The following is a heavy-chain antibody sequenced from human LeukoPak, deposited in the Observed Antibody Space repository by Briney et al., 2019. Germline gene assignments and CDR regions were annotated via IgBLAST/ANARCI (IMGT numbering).Heavy chain of an antibody. D-gene: IGHD5-12*01. Sequence: SETLSLTCTVSGGSISSYYWSWIRQPPGKGLERIGYIYYSGSTNYNPSLKSRVTISVDTSKNQFSLKLSSVTAADTAVYYCARDLGVATILGDYYYGMDVWGQGTTVTVSS. CDR3: ARDLGVATILGDYYYGMDV. CDR1: GGSISSYY. V-gene: IGHV4-59*01. CDR2: IYYSGST. J-gene: IGHJ6*02.